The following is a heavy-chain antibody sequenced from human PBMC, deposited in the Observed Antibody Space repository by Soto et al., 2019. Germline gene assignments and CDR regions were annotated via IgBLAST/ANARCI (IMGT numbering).Heavy chain of an antibody. V-gene: IGHV3-21*01. J-gene: IGHJ6*02. CDR1: GFTFSSDS. CDR3: ARERIVVVPAATYSYYYYGMDV. Sequence: GGSLRLSCAASGFTFSSDSMNWVRRDPGKGREGVSSISSSSSYIYYADSVKGRFTISRDNAKNSLSLQMNSLRAEDTAVYYCARERIVVVPAATYSYYYYGMDVWGQGTTVTVSS. D-gene: IGHD2-2*01. CDR2: ISSSSSYI.